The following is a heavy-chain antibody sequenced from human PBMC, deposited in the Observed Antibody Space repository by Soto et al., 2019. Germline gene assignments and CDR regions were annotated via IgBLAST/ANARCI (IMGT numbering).Heavy chain of an antibody. V-gene: IGHV3-23*01. J-gene: IGHJ5*02. CDR2: ISGSGGST. CDR3: AKIPSSGVVWVLWFDP. CDR1: GFTFSSYA. D-gene: IGHD3-3*01. Sequence: EVQLLESGGGLVQPGGSLRLSCAASGFTFSSYAMSWVRQAPGKGLEWVSAISGSGGSTYYADSVKGRFTISRDNSTNTLYLQMNSLRAEDTAVYYCAKIPSSGVVWVLWFDPWGQGTLVTVSS.